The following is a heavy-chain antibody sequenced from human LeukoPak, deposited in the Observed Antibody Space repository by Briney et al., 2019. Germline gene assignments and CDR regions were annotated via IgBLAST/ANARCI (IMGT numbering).Heavy chain of an antibody. Sequence: ASVKVSCKASGYTFTSYGITWVRQAPGQGLEWMGWISAYNGNTNYAQKLQGRVTMTTDTSTSTAYMELSSLRSEDTAVYYCAREAYCSSTSCYTRKFVDYYYYYMDVWGKGTTVTVSS. CDR1: GYTFTSYG. J-gene: IGHJ6*03. D-gene: IGHD2-2*02. CDR2: ISAYNGNT. V-gene: IGHV1-18*01. CDR3: AREAYCSSTSCYTRKFVDYYYYYMDV.